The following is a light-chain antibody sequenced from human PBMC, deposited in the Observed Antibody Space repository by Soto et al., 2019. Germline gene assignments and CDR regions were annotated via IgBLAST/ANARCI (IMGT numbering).Light chain of an antibody. Sequence: QSVLTQPPSVSGAPGQRVTISCTGSSSNIGAGHAVHWYQQLPGTAPKLLIHSNNNRPSGVPDRFSGSKSGNTASLTVSGLQAEDEADYYCSSYSGTNNYVFGTGTKLTVL. CDR2: SNN. CDR3: SSYSGTNNYV. J-gene: IGLJ1*01. CDR1: SSNIGAGHA. V-gene: IGLV1-40*01.